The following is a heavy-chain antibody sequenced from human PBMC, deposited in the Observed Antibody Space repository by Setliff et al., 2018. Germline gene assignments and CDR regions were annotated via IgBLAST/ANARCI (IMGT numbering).Heavy chain of an antibody. CDR3: ARGPPDFVVVPAAAKFDF. V-gene: IGHV1-18*01. CDR1: GYTFTNFG. Sequence: ASVKVSCKTSGYTFTNFGINWVQQAPGQGLEWMGWNSAYAQKFQGRVTMTTDTPTSTAYMELRSLRSDDTAVYYCARGPPDFVVVPAAAKFDFWGQGTLVTVSS. D-gene: IGHD2-2*01. CDR2: NSA. J-gene: IGHJ4*02.